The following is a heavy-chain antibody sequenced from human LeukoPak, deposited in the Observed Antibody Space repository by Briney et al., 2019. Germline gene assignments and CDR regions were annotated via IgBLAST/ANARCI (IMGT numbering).Heavy chain of an antibody. D-gene: IGHD6-19*01. CDR3: AKVGGLAVAGTDNWMDP. CDR1: GGSISRSSYY. J-gene: IGHJ5*02. Sequence: PSETLSLTCSVTGGSISRSSYYWGWIRQPPGEGLEWIGNIHYSGKTYYNPSLKSRVTISIDTSKNQFSLKPSSVTAADTAVYSCAKVGGLAVAGTDNWMDPWGQGTLVTVSS. V-gene: IGHV4-39*02. CDR2: IHYSGKT.